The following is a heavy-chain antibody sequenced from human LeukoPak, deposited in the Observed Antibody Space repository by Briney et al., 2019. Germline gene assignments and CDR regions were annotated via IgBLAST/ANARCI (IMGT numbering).Heavy chain of an antibody. Sequence: SETLSLTCAVYGGSFSGYYWSWIRQPPGKGLEWIGEINHSGSTNYNPSLKSRVTMSVDTSKNQFSLKLSSVTAADTAVYYCARGYYDFWSGYLRDAFDIWGQGTMVTVSS. D-gene: IGHD3-3*01. CDR3: ARGYYDFWSGYLRDAFDI. CDR1: GGSFSGYY. CDR2: INHSGST. J-gene: IGHJ3*02. V-gene: IGHV4-34*01.